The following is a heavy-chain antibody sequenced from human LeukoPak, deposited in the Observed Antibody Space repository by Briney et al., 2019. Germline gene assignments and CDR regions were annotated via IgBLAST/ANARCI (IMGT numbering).Heavy chain of an antibody. J-gene: IGHJ3*02. CDR2: LYYSGST. CDR3: ARDRVWLSKRHDAFDI. D-gene: IGHD3-22*01. V-gene: IGHV4-39*02. Sequence: SETLSLTCTVSGDSIRSSSYYWGWIRQPPGTGLEGIGNLYYSGSTYYNPSLKSRVTISVDTSKNQFSLKLSSVTSADTAVYYCARDRVWLSKRHDAFDIWGQGTMVTVSS. CDR1: GDSIRSSSYY.